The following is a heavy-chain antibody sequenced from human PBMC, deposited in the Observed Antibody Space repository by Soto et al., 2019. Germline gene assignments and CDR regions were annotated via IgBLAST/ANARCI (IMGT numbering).Heavy chain of an antibody. V-gene: IGHV1-69*12. CDR3: ARVEAVAGLYNSPGLDV. J-gene: IGHJ6*02. CDR1: GGTFSNYA. D-gene: IGHD6-19*01. CDR2: IVPIFGTT. Sequence: QVQLVQSGAEVKKPGSSVKVSCKVSGGTFSNYAIDWVRLAPGHGLEWMGGIVPIFGTTYYTQKFQGRATIIADDSTTTAYLAPSSMRSEDTPIYYCARVEAVAGLYNSPGLDVWAQGPAGTVAS.